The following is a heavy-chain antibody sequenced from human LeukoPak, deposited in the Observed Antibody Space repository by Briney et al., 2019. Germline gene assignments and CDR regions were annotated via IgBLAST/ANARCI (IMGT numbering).Heavy chain of an antibody. CDR3: AREKSYCGGDCSSE. D-gene: IGHD2-21*02. J-gene: IGHJ4*02. CDR2: ITVSSTYI. V-gene: IGHV3-21*01. CDR1: GFTFSDHT. Sequence: GGSLRLSCTASGFTFSDHTMIWVRQIPGKGLEWVSSITVSSTYIYYADSVRGRFIISRDNANKSVYLQMNSLRVEDTGVYYCAREKSYCGGDCSSEWGQGTLVTVSS.